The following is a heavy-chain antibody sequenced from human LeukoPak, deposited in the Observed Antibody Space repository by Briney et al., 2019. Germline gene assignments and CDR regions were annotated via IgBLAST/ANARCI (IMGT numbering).Heavy chain of an antibody. V-gene: IGHV4-4*07. CDR1: GGSISSYY. CDR2: IYTSGST. Sequence: SETLSLTCTVSGGSISSYYWSWIRQPAGKGLEWIGRIYTSGSTNYNPSLKSRVTISVDKSKNQFSLKLSSVTAADTAVYYCARDQYDCWSGPSHPASYYMDVWGKGTTVTVSS. J-gene: IGHJ6*03. CDR3: ARDQYDCWSGPSHPASYYMDV. D-gene: IGHD3-3*01.